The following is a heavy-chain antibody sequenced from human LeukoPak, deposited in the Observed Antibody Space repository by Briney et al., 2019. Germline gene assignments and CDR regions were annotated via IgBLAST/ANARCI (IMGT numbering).Heavy chain of an antibody. CDR1: GYTFTTYA. D-gene: IGHD3-22*01. Sequence: ASVKVSCKTSGYTFTTYAISWVRQAPGQGLEWMGWISVDSGNTNYAQKLQGRVTMTTDTSTSTAYMELRSLRSDDTAVYYCARIELRITMIVASNYWGQGTLVTVSS. V-gene: IGHV1-18*01. CDR2: ISVDSGNT. J-gene: IGHJ4*02. CDR3: ARIELRITMIVASNY.